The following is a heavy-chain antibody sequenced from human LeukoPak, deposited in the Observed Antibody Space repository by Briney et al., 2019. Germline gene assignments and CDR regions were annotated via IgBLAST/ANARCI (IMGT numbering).Heavy chain of an antibody. Sequence: SVKVSCKASGGTFISYAISWVRQAPGQGLEWMGGIIPIFGTANYAQKFQGRVTITADESTSTAYVELSSLRSEDTAVYYCARDTQGYCSSTSCYEALGDYWGQGTLVTVSS. V-gene: IGHV1-69*01. D-gene: IGHD2-2*01. CDR1: GGTFISYA. CDR2: IIPIFGTA. CDR3: ARDTQGYCSSTSCYEALGDY. J-gene: IGHJ4*02.